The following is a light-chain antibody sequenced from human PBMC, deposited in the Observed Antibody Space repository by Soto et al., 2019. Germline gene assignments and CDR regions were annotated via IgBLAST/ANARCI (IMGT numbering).Light chain of an antibody. CDR3: HQFNSWPLT. CDR2: GAS. Sequence: IVMTQFPATLSVSPGERATLSCRASQSVGSNLAWYQQKPGQAPRLLIYGASTRATGIPARFSGSGSGTEFTLTISSLRSEDVAVYFCHQFNSWPLTFGGGTKVDIK. CDR1: QSVGSN. V-gene: IGKV3D-15*01. J-gene: IGKJ4*01.